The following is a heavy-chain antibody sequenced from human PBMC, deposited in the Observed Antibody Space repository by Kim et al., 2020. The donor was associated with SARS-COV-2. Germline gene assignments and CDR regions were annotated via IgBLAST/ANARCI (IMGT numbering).Heavy chain of an antibody. CDR1: GFTFDDYA. V-gene: IGHV3-9*01. CDR2: ISWNSGSI. Sequence: GGSLRLSCAASGFTFDDYAMHWVRQAPGKGLEWVSGISWNSGSIGYADSVKGRFTISRDNAKNSLYLQMNSLRAEDTALYYCAKDNVAVAGLDYWGQGTL. CDR3: AKDNVAVAGLDY. J-gene: IGHJ4*02. D-gene: IGHD6-19*01.